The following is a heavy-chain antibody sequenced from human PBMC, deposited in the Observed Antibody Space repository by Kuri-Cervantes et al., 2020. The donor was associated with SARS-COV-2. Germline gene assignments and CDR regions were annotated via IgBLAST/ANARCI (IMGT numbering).Heavy chain of an antibody. J-gene: IGHJ4*02. CDR2: INPSGGST. V-gene: IGHV1-46*01. CDR1: GYTLTELS. Sequence: ASVNVSCKVSGYTLTELSMHWVRQAPGQGLEWMGIINPSGGSTSYAQKFQGRVTMTRDTSTSTVYMELSSLRSEDTAVYYCAREGAHSGSSDYWGQGTLVTVSS. CDR3: AREGAHSGSSDY. D-gene: IGHD3-10*01.